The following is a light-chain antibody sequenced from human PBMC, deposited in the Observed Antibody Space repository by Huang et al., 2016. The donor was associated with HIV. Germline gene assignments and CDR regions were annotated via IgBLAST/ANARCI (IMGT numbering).Light chain of an antibody. Sequence: EIVLTQSPGTLSLSPGERATLSCRASQSVSSSYLAWYQQKPGQAPRLLIYGESSRATGIPDRFSGSGSGTDFTLTISRLEPEDFAVYYCQQNLTFGQGTRLEIK. V-gene: IGKV3-20*01. CDR3: QQNLT. J-gene: IGKJ5*01. CDR2: GES. CDR1: QSVSSSY.